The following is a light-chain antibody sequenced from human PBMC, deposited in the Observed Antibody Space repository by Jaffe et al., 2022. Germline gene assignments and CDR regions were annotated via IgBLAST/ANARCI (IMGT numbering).Light chain of an antibody. CDR3: QVWDSSSDHPNWV. CDR2: DDS. J-gene: IGLJ3*02. Sequence: SYVLTQPPSVSVAPGQTARITCGGNNIGSKSVHWYQQKPGQAPVLVVYDDSARPSGIPERFSGSNSGNTATLTISRVEAGDEADYYCQVWDSSSDHPNWVFGGGTKLTVL. V-gene: IGLV3-21*02. CDR1: NIGSKS.